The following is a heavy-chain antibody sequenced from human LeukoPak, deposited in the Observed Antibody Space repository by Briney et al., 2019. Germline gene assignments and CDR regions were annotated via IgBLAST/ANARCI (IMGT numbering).Heavy chain of an antibody. V-gene: IGHV3-23*01. Sequence: GGSLRLSCAASGFTFSSYAMSWVRQAPGKGLEWVSAISGSGIDTYYADTVKGRFTTSRDNSKNTLYLQMNSLRAEDTAVYYCAKNGQLWLRYYYFDYWGQGTVVTVSS. J-gene: IGHJ4*02. CDR3: AKNGQLWLRYYYFDY. CDR1: GFTFSSYA. D-gene: IGHD3-16*02. CDR2: ISGSGIDT.